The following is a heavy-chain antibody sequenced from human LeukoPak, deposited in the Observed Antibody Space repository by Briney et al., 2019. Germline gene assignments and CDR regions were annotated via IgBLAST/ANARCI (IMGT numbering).Heavy chain of an antibody. Sequence: GGSLRLSCVASEFTFNNYAMAWVRQAPGKGLEWVSSISSSSRYIYYADSVKGRFTISRGNAKNSLYLQMSSLRAEDTAMYYCARDRIAVAATETSFDYWGQGTLVTVSS. D-gene: IGHD6-19*01. CDR3: ARDRIAVAATETSFDY. CDR2: ISSSSRYI. J-gene: IGHJ4*02. CDR1: EFTFNNYA. V-gene: IGHV3-21*01.